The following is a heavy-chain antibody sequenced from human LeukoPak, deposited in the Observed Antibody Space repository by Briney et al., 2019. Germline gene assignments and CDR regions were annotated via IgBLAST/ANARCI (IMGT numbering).Heavy chain of an antibody. CDR1: GFTFSSYS. V-gene: IGHV3-48*02. Sequence: GGSLRLSCAASGFTFSSYSMNWVRQAPGKGLEWVSYISSSSTIYYADSVKGRFTISRDNAKNSLYLQMNSLRDEDTAVYYCARDGTGSGTYSNFWGQGTLVTVSS. D-gene: IGHD3-10*01. J-gene: IGHJ4*02. CDR2: ISSSSTI. CDR3: ARDGTGSGTYSNF.